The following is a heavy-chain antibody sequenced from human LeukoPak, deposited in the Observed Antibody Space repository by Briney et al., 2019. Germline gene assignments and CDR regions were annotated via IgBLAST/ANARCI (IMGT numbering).Heavy chain of an antibody. CDR2: ISSSSSYI. CDR3: AGGDTVVTTYFDY. D-gene: IGHD4-23*01. V-gene: IGHV3-21*01. Sequence: GGSLRLSCAASGFTFSGYSMNWVRQAPGKGLEWVSSISSSSSYIYYADSVKGRFTISRDNAKNSLYLHMNSLRAEDTAVYYCAGGDTVVTTYFDYWGQGTLVTVSS. CDR1: GFTFSGYS. J-gene: IGHJ4*02.